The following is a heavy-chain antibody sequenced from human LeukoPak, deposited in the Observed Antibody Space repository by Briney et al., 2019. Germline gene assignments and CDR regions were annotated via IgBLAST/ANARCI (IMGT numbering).Heavy chain of an antibody. CDR3: ARAISGYEHYFDY. CDR1: GFTFSSYW. J-gene: IGHJ4*02. CDR2: IKQDGSEK. Sequence: GGSLRLSCAASGFTFSSYWMSWVRQAPGKGLEWVANIKQDGSEKYYMDSVKGRFTISRDNAKNSLYLQMNSLRAEDTAVYYCARAISGYEHYFDYWGQGTLVTVSS. D-gene: IGHD5-12*01. V-gene: IGHV3-7*04.